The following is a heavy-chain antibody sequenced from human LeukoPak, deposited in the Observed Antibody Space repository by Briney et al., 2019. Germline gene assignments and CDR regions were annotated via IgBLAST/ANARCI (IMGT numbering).Heavy chain of an antibody. J-gene: IGHJ4*02. CDR3: AKDESYYDSMGEVYFDY. V-gene: IGHV3-30*02. D-gene: IGHD3-22*01. Sequence: AGGSLRLSCAASGFTFSSYGMHWVRQAPGKGLEWVAFIRYDGSNKYYADSVKGRFTISRDNSKNTLYLQMNSLRAEDTAVYYCAKDESYYDSMGEVYFDYWGQGTLVTVSS. CDR2: IRYDGSNK. CDR1: GFTFSSYG.